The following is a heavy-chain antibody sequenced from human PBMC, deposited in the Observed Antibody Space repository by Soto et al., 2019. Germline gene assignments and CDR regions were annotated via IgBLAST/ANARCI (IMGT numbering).Heavy chain of an antibody. D-gene: IGHD3-10*01. CDR2: FNHSGST. CDR1: GGSISSYY. J-gene: IGHJ4*02. Sequence: PSETLSLTCTVSGGSISSYYWSWIRQPPGKGLEWIGYFNHSGSTNYNPSLKSRVTISVDTSKNQFSLKLSSVTAADTAVYYCARGHYYGSGSSARSLYFDYWGQGTLVTVSS. CDR3: ARGHYYGSGSSARSLYFDY. V-gene: IGHV4-59*12.